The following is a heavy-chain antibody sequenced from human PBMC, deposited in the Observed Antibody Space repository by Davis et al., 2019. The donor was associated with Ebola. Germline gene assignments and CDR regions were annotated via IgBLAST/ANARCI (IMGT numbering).Heavy chain of an antibody. D-gene: IGHD2-15*01. Sequence: GESLKISCAASGFTVSSNYMSWIRQAPGKGLEWVSYISSSGSTIYYADSVKGRFTISRDNAKNSLYLQMNSLRDEDTAVYYCARDPAPGGYCSGGSCFNWFDPWGQGTLVTVSS. CDR1: GFTVSSNY. J-gene: IGHJ5*02. CDR3: ARDPAPGGYCSGGSCFNWFDP. V-gene: IGHV3-11*04. CDR2: ISSSGSTI.